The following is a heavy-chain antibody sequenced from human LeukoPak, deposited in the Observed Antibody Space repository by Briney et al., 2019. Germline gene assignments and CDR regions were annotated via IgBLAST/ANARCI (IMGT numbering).Heavy chain of an antibody. CDR2: IYHSGIT. J-gene: IGHJ3*02. V-gene: IGHV4-59*01. CDR1: GGSISSYY. D-gene: IGHD3-22*01. CDR3: AKEYYDRADDAFDI. Sequence: SETLSLTCTVSGGSISSYYWSWIRQPPGKGLEWIAYIYHSGITSYNPSLKSRVTISVDTSKNQFSLKLSSVTAADTAVYYCAKEYYDRADDAFDIWGQGTMVTVSS.